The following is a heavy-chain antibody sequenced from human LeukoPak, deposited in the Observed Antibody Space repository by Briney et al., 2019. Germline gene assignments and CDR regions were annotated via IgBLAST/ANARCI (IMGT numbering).Heavy chain of an antibody. Sequence: ASVKVSCKASGYTFTSYDINWVRQATGQGLEWMGWMSPNSGNTGYAQKFQGRVTMTRNTSISTAYMELSSLRSEDTAVYYCARGSYDFWSGYLAYYYYYYMDVWGKGTTVTVSS. CDR1: GYTFTSYD. CDR3: ARGSYDFWSGYLAYYYYYYMDV. V-gene: IGHV1-8*01. J-gene: IGHJ6*03. D-gene: IGHD3-3*01. CDR2: MSPNSGNT.